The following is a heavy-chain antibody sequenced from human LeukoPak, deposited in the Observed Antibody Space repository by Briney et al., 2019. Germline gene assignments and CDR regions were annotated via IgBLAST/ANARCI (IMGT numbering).Heavy chain of an antibody. J-gene: IGHJ4*02. CDR2: IYTSGRT. CDR1: GGSISSGSYY. CDR3: ARGSAEFDY. Sequence: PSETLSLTCTVSGGSISSGSYYWRWLRQPAGKGLGWIARIYTSGRTKYTPSLKSRFTISVDTTKIQFSLKLSSVTAADTAVYYCARGSAEFDYWGQGTLVTVSS. D-gene: IGHD6-13*01. V-gene: IGHV4-61*02.